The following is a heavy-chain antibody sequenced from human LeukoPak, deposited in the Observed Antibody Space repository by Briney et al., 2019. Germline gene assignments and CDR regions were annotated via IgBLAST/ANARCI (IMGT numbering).Heavy chain of an antibody. D-gene: IGHD3-10*01. V-gene: IGHV4-59*01. CDR1: DGSISSYY. J-gene: IGHJ6*02. CDR2: IYYSGST. Sequence: PSETLSLTCTVSDGSISSYYWSWIRQPPGKGLEWIGYIYYSGSTNYNPSLKSRVTISVDTSKNQFSLKLSSVTAADTAVYCCARVVRDYYGMDVWGQGTTVTVSS. CDR3: ARVVRDYYGMDV.